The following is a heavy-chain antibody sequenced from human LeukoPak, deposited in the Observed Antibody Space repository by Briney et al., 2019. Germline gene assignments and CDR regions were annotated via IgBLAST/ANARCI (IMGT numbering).Heavy chain of an antibody. J-gene: IGHJ3*01. CDR2: ISYDGSNK. D-gene: IGHD3-10*01. V-gene: IGHV3-30*04. CDR1: GFTFSSYA. Sequence: GGSLRLSCAASGFTFSSYAMHWVRQAPGKGLEWVAVISYDGSNKYYADSVKGRFTISRDNSKNTLYLQMNSLRAEDTAVYYCARELESQWFGDFDDAFDVWGQGTMVTVSS. CDR3: ARELESQWFGDFDDAFDV.